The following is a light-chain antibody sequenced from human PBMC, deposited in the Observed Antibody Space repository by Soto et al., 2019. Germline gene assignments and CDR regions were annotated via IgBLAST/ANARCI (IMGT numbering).Light chain of an antibody. CDR3: QQRGDWPRPT. CDR1: QSVSSGY. CDR2: GAS. Sequence: EIVLTQSPGTLSLSPGERATLSCRASQSVSSGYLAWYQQKAGQAPRLLIYGASNRATGIPARFSGNGSGTDFTLTISTLAPEDFAVYYCQQRGDWPRPTFGGGTKVDIK. J-gene: IGKJ4*01. V-gene: IGKV3D-20*02.